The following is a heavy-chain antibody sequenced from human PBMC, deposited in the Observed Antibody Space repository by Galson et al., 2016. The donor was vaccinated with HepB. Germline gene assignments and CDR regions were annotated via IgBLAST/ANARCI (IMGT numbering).Heavy chain of an antibody. J-gene: IGHJ3*02. CDR3: AREMFEGQDQWLRAFDI. CDR2: IDSSSSYI. D-gene: IGHD6-19*01. CDR1: GFTFSSYS. Sequence: SLRLSCAASGFTFSSYSMDWVRQAPGKGLEWVSSIDSSSSYIYYADSVKGRFTISRDNAKNSLYLQVNSLRAEDTAVYYCAREMFEGQDQWLRAFDIWGQGTKVTVFS. V-gene: IGHV3-21*01.